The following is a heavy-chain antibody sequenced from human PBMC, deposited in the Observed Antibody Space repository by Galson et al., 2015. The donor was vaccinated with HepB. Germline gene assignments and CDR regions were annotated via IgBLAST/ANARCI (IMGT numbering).Heavy chain of an antibody. CDR3: VTHRTRGDFATSRHDY. Sequence: SLRLSCAASALTLTDAWMSWVRQAPGKGLEWVGRIKSQAGGGTIDLAAPVQGRFTISRDSSKNTIHLQMNNLEADDAAIYYCVTHRTRGDFATSRHDYWGQGTLVTVSS. CDR2: IKSQAGGGTI. V-gene: IGHV3-15*01. D-gene: IGHD2-21*02. J-gene: IGHJ4*02. CDR1: ALTLTDAW.